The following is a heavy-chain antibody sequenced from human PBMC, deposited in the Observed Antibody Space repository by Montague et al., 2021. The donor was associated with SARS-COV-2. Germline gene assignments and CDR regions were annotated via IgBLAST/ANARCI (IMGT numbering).Heavy chain of an antibody. J-gene: IGHJ3*02. D-gene: IGHD3-3*01. CDR3: ARHSGRDTIFGVVIIPDAFDI. CDR2: IYYSGST. CDR1: GSSISSSSYY. Sequence: SETLSLTCTVSGSSISSSSYYWGWIRQPPGKGLEWIGSIYYSGSTYYNPSLKSRATISVDTSKNQFFLKLSSVTAADTAVYYCARHSGRDTIFGVVIIPDAFDIWGQGTMVTVSS. V-gene: IGHV4-39*01.